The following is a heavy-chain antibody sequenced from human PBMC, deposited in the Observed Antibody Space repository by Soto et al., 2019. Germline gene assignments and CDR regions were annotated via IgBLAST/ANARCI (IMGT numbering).Heavy chain of an antibody. V-gene: IGHV3-30*18. CDR2: ISYDGSNK. J-gene: IGHJ4*02. Sequence: GSLRLSCAASGFTFSIYGMHWVRQAPGKGLEWVAVISYDGSNKYYADSVKGRFTISRDNSKNTLYLQMNSLRAEDTAVYYCAKDRGKRPSHLDYWGQGTLVTVSS. CDR3: AKDRGKRPSHLDY. D-gene: IGHD1-1*01. CDR1: GFTFSIYG.